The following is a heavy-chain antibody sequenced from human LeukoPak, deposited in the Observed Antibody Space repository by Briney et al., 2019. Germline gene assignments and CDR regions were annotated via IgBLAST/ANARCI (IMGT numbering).Heavy chain of an antibody. D-gene: IGHD1-7*01. CDR1: GFIFSNYE. Sequence: GGSLRLSCAASGFIFSNYEMTWVRQAPGKGLEWVSYISGSGNTKYYADSVTGRFTISRDKGKNSMYLQMNSLRAEDTAVYYCARTLAGTTSFHYGMDVWGQGTTVTV. CDR3: ARTLAGTTSFHYGMDV. J-gene: IGHJ6*02. CDR2: ISGSGNTK. V-gene: IGHV3-48*03.